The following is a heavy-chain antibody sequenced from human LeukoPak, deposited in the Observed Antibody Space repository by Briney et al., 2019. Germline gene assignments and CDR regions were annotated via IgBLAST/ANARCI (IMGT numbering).Heavy chain of an antibody. CDR2: ISSGGTYI. Sequence: GASLRLSCAASGFTFDTYAMTWVRQAPGKGLEWVSSISSGGTYIYYAESVRGRSTISRDNTKNFLYLQLSTLRVEDTAVYYCARDRPTGRSRGVVVQWGQGTLVTVSS. J-gene: IGHJ4*02. CDR3: ARDRPTGRSRGVVVQ. V-gene: IGHV3-21*01. D-gene: IGHD2-15*01. CDR1: GFTFDTYA.